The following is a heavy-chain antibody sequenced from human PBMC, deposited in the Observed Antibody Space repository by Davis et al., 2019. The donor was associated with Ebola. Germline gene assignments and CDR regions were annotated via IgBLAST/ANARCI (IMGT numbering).Heavy chain of an antibody. CDR3: ARRSYAYGMDV. J-gene: IGHJ6*02. CDR2: IDPSDSYT. CDR1: GYSFPSYW. V-gene: IGHV5-10-1*01. Sequence: GESLKISRKGSGYSFPSYWNSRVRQMPGKGPEWMGRIDPSDSYTNYSPSFQGHVTIPADKSISTAYLQWSSLKATDTAMYYCARRSYAYGMDVWGQGTTVTVSS.